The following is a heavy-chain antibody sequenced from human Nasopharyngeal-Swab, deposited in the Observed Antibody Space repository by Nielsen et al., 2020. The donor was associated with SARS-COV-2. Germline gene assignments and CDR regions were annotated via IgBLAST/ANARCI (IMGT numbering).Heavy chain of an antibody. D-gene: IGHD4-17*01. CDR1: GFTFSSYG. Sequence: GESLKISCAASGFTFSSYGMHWVRQAPGKGLEWVAVISYDGSNKYYADSVKGRFTISRDNSKNTLYLQMNSLRAEDTAVYCCAKEGYGAKRFMGVRGKGTAVTVSS. CDR3: AKEGYGAKRFMGV. V-gene: IGHV3-30*18. CDR2: ISYDGSNK. J-gene: IGHJ6*03.